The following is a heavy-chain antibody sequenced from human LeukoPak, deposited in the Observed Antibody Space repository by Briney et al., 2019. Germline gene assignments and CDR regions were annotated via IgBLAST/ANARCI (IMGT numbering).Heavy chain of an antibody. CDR1: GYTFTSYG. CDR2: ISAYNGNT. D-gene: IGHD5-12*01. CDR3: ARDSVSGYDYYYYGMDV. J-gene: IGHJ6*02. Sequence: ASVKVSCKASGYTFTSYGIRWVRPAPGQGLEWMGWISAYNGNTNYAQKLQGRVTMTTDTSTSTAYMELRSLRSDDTAVYYCARDSVSGYDYYYYGMDVWGQGTLVTVSS. V-gene: IGHV1-18*01.